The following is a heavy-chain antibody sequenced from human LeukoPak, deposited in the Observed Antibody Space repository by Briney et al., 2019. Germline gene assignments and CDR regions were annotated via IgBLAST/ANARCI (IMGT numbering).Heavy chain of an antibody. CDR2: IYSGGST. CDR3: AKVTLGNYYGSGSFDY. CDR1: EFSVGSNY. D-gene: IGHD3-10*01. J-gene: IGHJ4*02. Sequence: QAGGSLRLSCAASEFSVGSNYMTWVRQAPGKGLEWVSLIYSGGSTYYADSVKGRFTISRDNSKNTLYLQMNSLRAEDTAVYYCAKVTLGNYYGSGSFDYWGQGTLVTVSS. V-gene: IGHV3-66*01.